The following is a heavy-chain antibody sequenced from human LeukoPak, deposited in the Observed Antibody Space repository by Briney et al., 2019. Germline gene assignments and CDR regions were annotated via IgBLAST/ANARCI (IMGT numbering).Heavy chain of an antibody. CDR1: GFTFSGST. Sequence: GGSLRLSCAASGFTFSGSTMHWVRQASGKGLEWVGRIRNKANSYATAYVESVKGRFTISRDDSKNTVYLQMNSLKTEDTAVYYCTGQPNYGDYPNWGQGTLSPSPQ. V-gene: IGHV3-73*01. J-gene: IGHJ4*02. CDR2: IRNKANSYAT. D-gene: IGHD4-17*01. CDR3: TGQPNYGDYPN.